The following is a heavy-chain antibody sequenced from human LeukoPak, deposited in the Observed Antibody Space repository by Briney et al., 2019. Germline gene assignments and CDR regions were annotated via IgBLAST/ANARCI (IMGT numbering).Heavy chain of an antibody. J-gene: IGHJ4*02. CDR2: INPNSGGT. V-gene: IGHV1-2*02. D-gene: IGHD1-26*01. CDR3: ARYSGSSVGVDY. CDR1: GYTFTSYY. Sequence: ASVKVSCKASGYTFTSYYMHWVRQAPGQGLEWMGWINPNSGGTNYAQKFQGRVTMTGDTSISTAYMELSRLRSDDTAVYYCARYSGSSVGVDYWGQGTLVTVSS.